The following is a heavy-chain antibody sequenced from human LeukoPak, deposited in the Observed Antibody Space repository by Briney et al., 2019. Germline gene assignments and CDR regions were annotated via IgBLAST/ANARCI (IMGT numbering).Heavy chain of an antibody. CDR2: IRYDGSNK. CDR3: AKSYDSSGYYYEQYFQH. D-gene: IGHD3-22*01. V-gene: IGHV3-30*02. CDR1: GFTFSNYD. Sequence: GGSLRLSCAASGFTFSNYDMHWVRQAPGKGLEWVAFIRYDGSNKNYADSVKGRFTISRDNSKNTLYLQMNSLRVDDTAVYYCAKSYDSSGYYYEQYFQHWGQGTLVTFSS. J-gene: IGHJ1*01.